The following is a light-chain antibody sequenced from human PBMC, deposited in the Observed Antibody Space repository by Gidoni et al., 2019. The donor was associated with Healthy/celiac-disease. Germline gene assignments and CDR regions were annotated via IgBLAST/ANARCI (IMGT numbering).Light chain of an antibody. Sequence: DIVLTQFPDSLAGPVGERAPITCKSSQGVLYSSNNKNYLAWYQQKPGQPPKLLIYWASTRESGVPDRFSGSGSGTDFTLTISSLQAEDVAVYYCQQYYSTPMYTFGQGTKLEIK. CDR1: QGVLYSSNNKNY. CDR3: QQYYSTPMYT. CDR2: WAS. V-gene: IGKV4-1*01. J-gene: IGKJ2*01.